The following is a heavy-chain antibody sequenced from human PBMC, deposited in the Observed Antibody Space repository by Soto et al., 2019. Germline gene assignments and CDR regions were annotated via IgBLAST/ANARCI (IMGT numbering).Heavy chain of an antibody. V-gene: IGHV1-24*01. CDR3: ATDLTWAADGPEYFQH. J-gene: IGHJ1*01. D-gene: IGHD6-13*01. Sequence: VSCKVSGYTLTELSMHWVRQAPGKGLEWMGGFYPEDGETIYAQKFQGRVTMTEDTSTDTAYMELSSLRSEDTAVYYCATDLTWAADGPEYFQHWGQGTMVTVSS. CDR1: GYTLTELS. CDR2: FYPEDGET.